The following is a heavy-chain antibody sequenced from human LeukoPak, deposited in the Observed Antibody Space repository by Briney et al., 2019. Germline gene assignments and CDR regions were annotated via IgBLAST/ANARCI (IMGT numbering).Heavy chain of an antibody. CDR2: ISWNSGSI. D-gene: IGHD2-2*01. CDR1: GFTFDDYA. Sequence: PGGSLRLSCAASGFTFDDYAMHWVRQAPGKGLEWVSGISWNSGSIGYADSVKGRFTISRDNAKNSLYLQMNSLRAEDTALYYCAKALGYCSSTSCYQPWADYYYGMDVWGQGTTVAVSS. J-gene: IGHJ6*02. CDR3: AKALGYCSSTSCYQPWADYYYGMDV. V-gene: IGHV3-9*01.